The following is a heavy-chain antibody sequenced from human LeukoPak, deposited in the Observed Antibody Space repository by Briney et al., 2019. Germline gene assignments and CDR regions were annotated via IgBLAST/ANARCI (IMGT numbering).Heavy chain of an antibody. CDR3: AKRRDYSSGFFSDFDY. Sequence: GWALRLSCAASGFTFDDYVMHWVRQAPGKGVEWVSLISGDGGSTYYADSVKGRFSISRDNSKNSLYLQMNSLRAEDTAVYYCAKRRDYSSGFFSDFDYWGQGTLVTVSS. CDR2: ISGDGGST. J-gene: IGHJ4*02. V-gene: IGHV3-43*02. D-gene: IGHD3-22*01. CDR1: GFTFDDYV.